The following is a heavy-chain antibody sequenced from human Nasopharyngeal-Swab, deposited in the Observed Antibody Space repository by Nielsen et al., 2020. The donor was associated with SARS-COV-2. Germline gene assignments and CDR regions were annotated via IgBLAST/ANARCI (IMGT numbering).Heavy chain of an antibody. J-gene: IGHJ6*02. CDR2: INPNSGGT. V-gene: IGHV1-2*06. CDR1: GYTFTSYG. D-gene: IGHD3-9*01. CDR3: ASTIPVLRYFDWSPGLGMDV. Sequence: ASVKVSCKASGYTFTSYGISWVRQAPAQGLEWMGRINPNSGGTNYAQKFQGRVTMTRDTSISTAYMELSRLRSDDTAVYYCASTIPVLRYFDWSPGLGMDVWGQGTTVTVSS.